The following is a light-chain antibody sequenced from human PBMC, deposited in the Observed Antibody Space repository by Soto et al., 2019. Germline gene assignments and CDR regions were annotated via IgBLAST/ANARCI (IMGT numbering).Light chain of an antibody. V-gene: IGLV4-60*02. Sequence: QPVLAQSSSASASLGSSVKLTCTLSSGHSTYIIAWHQQQPGKAPRYLMNLEGSGTYNKGSGVPDRFSGSSSGADRYLTISNLQFEDEADYYCETWDTNTRVFGTGTKVTVL. CDR1: SGHSTYI. CDR3: ETWDTNTRV. CDR2: LEGSGTY. J-gene: IGLJ1*01.